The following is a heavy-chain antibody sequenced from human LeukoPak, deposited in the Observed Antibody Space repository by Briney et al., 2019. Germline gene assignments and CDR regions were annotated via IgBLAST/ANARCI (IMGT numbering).Heavy chain of an antibody. V-gene: IGHV4-61*01. CDR2: FYYSGST. D-gene: IGHD5-12*01. J-gene: IGHJ4*02. CDR3: ARGGTLYSGYDYGHYFDY. Sequence: SETLSLTCTVSGGSVSSGSYYWSWIRQPPGKGLEWIGYFYYSGSTNYNPSLKSRVTISVDTSKNQFSLKLSSVTAADTAVYYCARGGTLYSGYDYGHYFDYWGQGTLVTVSS. CDR1: GGSVSSGSYY.